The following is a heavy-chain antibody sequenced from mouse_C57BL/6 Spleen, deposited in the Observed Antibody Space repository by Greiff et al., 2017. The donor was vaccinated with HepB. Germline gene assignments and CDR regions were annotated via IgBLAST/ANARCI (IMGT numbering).Heavy chain of an antibody. CDR1: GFTFSSYA. Sequence: DVMLVESGGGLVKPGGSLKLSCAASGFTFSSYAMSWVRQTPEKRLEWVATISDGGSYTYYPDNVKGRFTISRDNAKNNLYLQMSHLKSEDTAMYYCAREGDYGSSFDVWGTGTTVTVSS. J-gene: IGHJ1*03. CDR3: AREGDYGSSFDV. V-gene: IGHV5-4*01. CDR2: ISDGGSYT. D-gene: IGHD1-1*01.